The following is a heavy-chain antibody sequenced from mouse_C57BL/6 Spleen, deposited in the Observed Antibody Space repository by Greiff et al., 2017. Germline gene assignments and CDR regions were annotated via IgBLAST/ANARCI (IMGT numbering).Heavy chain of an antibody. D-gene: IGHD2-4*01. Sequence: EVQLQQSGPELVKPGASVKMSCKASGYTFTDYNMHWVKQSHGKSLEWIGYINPNNGGTSYNQKFKGNATLTVNKSSSTADLELRRLTSEDSAVYYCARLPIYYDYDVAYWGQGTLVTVSA. CDR2: INPNNGGT. V-gene: IGHV1-22*01. CDR1: GYTFTDYN. CDR3: ARLPIYYDYDVAY. J-gene: IGHJ3*01.